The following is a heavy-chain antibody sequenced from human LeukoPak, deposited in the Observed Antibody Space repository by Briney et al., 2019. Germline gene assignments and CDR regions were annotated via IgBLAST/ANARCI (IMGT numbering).Heavy chain of an antibody. CDR2: IRSKANSYAT. J-gene: IGHJ4*02. CDR1: GFTFSGSA. D-gene: IGHD5-18*01. V-gene: IGHV3-73*01. Sequence: GGSLRLSCAASGFTFSGSAMHWVRQASGKGLEWVGRIRSKANSYATAYAASVKGRFTISRDDSKNTAYLQMNSLKTEDTAVYYCTRQGGQLWQWGGQGTLVTVSS. CDR3: TRQGGQLWQW.